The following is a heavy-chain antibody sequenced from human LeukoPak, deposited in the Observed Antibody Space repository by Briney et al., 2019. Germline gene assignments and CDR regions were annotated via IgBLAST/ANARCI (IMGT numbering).Heavy chain of an antibody. CDR3: ARLRGNYGSGSYRY. Sequence: SETLSLTCAVYGGSFSGYYWSWLRQPPGKGLEWIGEINHSGSTKYNPSLNSRVTISVDPSMHQFSLKLSSVTAADTAVYYCARLRGNYGSGSYRYWGQGTLVTVSS. CDR2: INHSGST. J-gene: IGHJ4*02. CDR1: GGSFSGYY. V-gene: IGHV4-34*01. D-gene: IGHD3-10*01.